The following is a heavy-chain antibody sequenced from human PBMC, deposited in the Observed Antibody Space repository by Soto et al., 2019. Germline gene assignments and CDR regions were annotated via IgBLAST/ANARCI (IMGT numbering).Heavy chain of an antibody. V-gene: IGHV3-7*03. D-gene: IGHD3-10*01. CDR2: IKMDASEK. CDR1: GFTFGSYC. CDR3: ARDSGYCSGASVNHYLDY. Sequence: EVQLVESGGGLVQPGGSLRLSCAASGFTFGSYCMSWVRQAPGKGLEWLATIKMDASEKKYVDSVKGRFTMSRDNAKNSLYLQMDKLRAQETAVYYCARDSGYCSGASVNHYLDYWGHGTLVTVSS. J-gene: IGHJ4*01.